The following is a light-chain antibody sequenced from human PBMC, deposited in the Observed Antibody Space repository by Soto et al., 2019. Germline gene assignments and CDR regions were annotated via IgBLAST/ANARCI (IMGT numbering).Light chain of an antibody. CDR3: QQYNNWPPIT. V-gene: IGKV3D-15*01. J-gene: IGKJ5*01. CDR2: DAS. CDR1: QSVSNN. Sequence: EIVMTQSPATLSVSPGERATLSCRASQSVSNNLAWYKQRPGQAPRLLIYDASTRAAGIPARFSGSGSGTEFTLTISSLQSEDFAVYYCQQYNNWPPITFGQGTLLEIK.